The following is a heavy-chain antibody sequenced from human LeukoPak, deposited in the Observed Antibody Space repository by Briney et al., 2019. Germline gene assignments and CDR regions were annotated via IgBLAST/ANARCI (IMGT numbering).Heavy chain of an antibody. Sequence: GGSLRLSCAASGFTFKSYTMNWVRQAPGKGLEWVSSITSSLSYISYADSVKGRFTISRDSAKNSLSLQMNSLRAEDTAVYYCARDFGRTSDWQPRLYYGMDVWGQGTTVTVSS. CDR2: ITSSLSYI. V-gene: IGHV3-21*01. CDR3: ARDFGRTSDWQPRLYYGMDV. CDR1: GFTFKSYT. J-gene: IGHJ6*02. D-gene: IGHD2-2*01.